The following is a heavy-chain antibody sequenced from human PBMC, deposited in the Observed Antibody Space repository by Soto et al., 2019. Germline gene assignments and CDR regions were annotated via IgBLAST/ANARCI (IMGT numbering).Heavy chain of an antibody. CDR3: ARVPVPADWLDP. J-gene: IGHJ5*02. V-gene: IGHV1-8*02. CDR1: GYSFRSYD. Sequence: QVQLVQSGAEVKKPGASVKVSCKGSGYSFRSYDITWVRQAPGQGLEWMGWVHPETGSTGYAQRFQGRVSMTSDTSRNTTYMELSDLRVEDTAVYYCARVPVPADWLDPWGQGTLVTVSS. CDR2: VHPETGST. D-gene: IGHD4-17*01.